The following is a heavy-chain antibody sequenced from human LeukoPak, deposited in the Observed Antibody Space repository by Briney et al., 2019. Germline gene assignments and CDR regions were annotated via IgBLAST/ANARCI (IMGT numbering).Heavy chain of an antibody. CDR2: ISWDGGST. D-gene: IGHD5-18*01. J-gene: IGHJ6*03. V-gene: IGHV3-43D*04. CDR3: AKGGYSYGFYYYYYMDV. CDR1: GFTFDDYA. Sequence: GGSLRLSCAASGFTFDDYAMHWVRQAPGKGLEWVSLISWDGGSTYYADSVKGRFTISRDNNKNSLYLQMSSLRAEDTALYYCAKGGYSYGFYYYYYMDVWGKGTTVTVSS.